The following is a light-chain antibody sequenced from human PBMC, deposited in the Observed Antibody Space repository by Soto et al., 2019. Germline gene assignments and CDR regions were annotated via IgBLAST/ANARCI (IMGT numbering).Light chain of an antibody. CDR1: SSDVGGYNY. CDR2: EVT. V-gene: IGLV2-14*01. J-gene: IGLJ3*02. Sequence: QSALTQPASVSGSPGQSITISCTGTSSDVGGYNYVSWYQQNPGKAPKLLIYEVTHRPSGVSDRFSGSKSGNTASLTISSLQFEDEADYYCCSYTTTYTLVFGGGTKLTVL. CDR3: CSYTTTYTLV.